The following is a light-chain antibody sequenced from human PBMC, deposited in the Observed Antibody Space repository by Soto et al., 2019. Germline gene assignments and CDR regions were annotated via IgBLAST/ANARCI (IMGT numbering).Light chain of an antibody. CDR3: QQYYSIPWT. J-gene: IGKJ1*01. V-gene: IGKV4-1*01. CDR1: QSILYSSNNKNC. Sequence: DIVMTQSPDSLTVSLGERATINCRSSQSILYSSNNKNCLAWYQQKPGQPPKLLLYWASTRESGVPDRFSGSGSGTDLTLTISSLQAEDVAVYYCQQYYSIPWTFGQGTKVEIK. CDR2: WAS.